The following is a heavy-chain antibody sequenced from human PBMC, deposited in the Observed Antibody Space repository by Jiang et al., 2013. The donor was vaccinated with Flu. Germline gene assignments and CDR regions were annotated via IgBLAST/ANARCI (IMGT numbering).Heavy chain of an antibody. Sequence: LLKPSETLSLTCTVSGGSISSSSYYWGWIRQPPGKGLEWIGSIYYSGSTYYNPSLKSRVTISVDTSKNQFSLKLSSVTAADTAVYYCARRVGSIVVVPAAQAFDYWGQGTLVTVSS. V-gene: IGHV4-39*01. CDR2: IYYSGST. D-gene: IGHD2-2*01. J-gene: IGHJ4*02. CDR3: ARRVGSIVVVPAAQAFDY. CDR1: GGSISSSSYY.